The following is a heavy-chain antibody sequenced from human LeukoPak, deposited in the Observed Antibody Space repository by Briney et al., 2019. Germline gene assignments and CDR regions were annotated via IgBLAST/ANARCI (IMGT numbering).Heavy chain of an antibody. V-gene: IGHV3-9*01. CDR1: GFSFSSYA. J-gene: IGHJ4*02. Sequence: GGSLRLSCAASGFSFSSYAMSWVRQAPGKGLEWVSGISWNSGSIGYADSVKGRFTISRDNAKNSLYLQMNSLRAEDTALYYCAKDRRRIAAAGFDYWGQGTLVTVSS. D-gene: IGHD6-13*01. CDR3: AKDRRRIAAAGFDY. CDR2: ISWNSGSI.